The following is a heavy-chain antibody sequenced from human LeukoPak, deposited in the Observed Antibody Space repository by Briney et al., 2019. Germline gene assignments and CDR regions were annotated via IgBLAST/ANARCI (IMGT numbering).Heavy chain of an antibody. V-gene: IGHV3-11*05. Sequence: PGGPLRLSCAASGFTFSDYYMSWIRQAPGKGLEWVSYISSSSSYTNYADSVKGRFTISRDNAKNSLYLQMNSLRAEDTAVYYCAREYSGYRTPDYWGQGTLVTVSS. CDR3: AREYSGYRTPDY. D-gene: IGHD5-12*01. J-gene: IGHJ4*02. CDR1: GFTFSDYY. CDR2: ISSSSSYT.